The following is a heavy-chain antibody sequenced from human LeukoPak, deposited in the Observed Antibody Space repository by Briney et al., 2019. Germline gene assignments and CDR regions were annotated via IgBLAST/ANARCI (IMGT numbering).Heavy chain of an antibody. Sequence: ASVNVSCMASGYTFTGYYTRWVRQAPGLGRGWMGWINPNSGGTNYAQKFQGWVTMTRDTSISTAYMELSRLRSDDTAVYYWARHSAYYYGMDVWGRGTTVTVSS. CDR1: GYTFTGYY. V-gene: IGHV1-2*04. J-gene: IGHJ6*02. CDR3: ARHSAYYYGMDV. CDR2: INPNSGGT.